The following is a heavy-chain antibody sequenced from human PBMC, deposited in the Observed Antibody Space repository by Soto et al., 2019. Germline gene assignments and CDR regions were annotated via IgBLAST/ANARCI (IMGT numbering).Heavy chain of an antibody. Sequence: EVQLVESGGGLVKPGGSLRLSCAASGFTFSSYSMNWVRQAPGKGLEWVSSISSSISYIYYADSVKGRFTISRDNAKNSLYLQMNSLRAEDTAVYYCARDVGIGAWFDPWGQGTLVTVSS. CDR3: ARDVGIGAWFDP. CDR1: GFTFSSYS. V-gene: IGHV3-21*01. CDR2: ISSSISYI. D-gene: IGHD2-15*01. J-gene: IGHJ5*02.